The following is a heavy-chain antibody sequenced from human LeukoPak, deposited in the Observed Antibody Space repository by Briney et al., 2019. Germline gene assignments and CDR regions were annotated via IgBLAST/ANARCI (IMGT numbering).Heavy chain of an antibody. J-gene: IGHJ4*02. V-gene: IGHV4-34*01. Sequence: SETLSLTCAVYGGSFSGYYWSWIRQPPGKGLEWIGEINHSGSTNYNPSLKSRVTISVDTSKNQFSLKLSSVTAADTAVYYCARAYSSGWYYFDYWGQGTLATVSS. CDR1: GGSFSGYY. CDR3: ARAYSSGWYYFDY. D-gene: IGHD6-19*01. CDR2: INHSGST.